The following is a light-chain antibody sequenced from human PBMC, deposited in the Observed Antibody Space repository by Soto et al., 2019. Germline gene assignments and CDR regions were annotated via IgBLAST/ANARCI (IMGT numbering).Light chain of an antibody. Sequence: EIVLTQSPGTLSLSPGERATLSCRASPSLSRDFLVWYQHKGGQPPRLLLYGGSIRASGISDSFSGSGAGTGYALTSRRLEPEDVAVYYFRQYGLSPRFGGGNKVEIK. J-gene: IGKJ4*02. V-gene: IGKV3-20*01. CDR3: RQYGLSPR. CDR1: PSLSRDF. CDR2: GGS.